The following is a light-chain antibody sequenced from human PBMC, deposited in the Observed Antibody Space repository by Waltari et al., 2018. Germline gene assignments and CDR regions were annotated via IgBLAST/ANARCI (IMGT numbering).Light chain of an antibody. J-gene: IGLJ1*01. CDR1: KLGAKY. V-gene: IGLV3-1*01. Sequence: SYELTQPPSVSVSPGQTASITCSGDKLGAKYACWYQQKPGQSPVLVIYQDSKRPSGIPERFSGSNSGNTATLTISGTQAMDEADYYCQAWDSSIPYVFGTGTKVTVL. CDR2: QDS. CDR3: QAWDSSIPYV.